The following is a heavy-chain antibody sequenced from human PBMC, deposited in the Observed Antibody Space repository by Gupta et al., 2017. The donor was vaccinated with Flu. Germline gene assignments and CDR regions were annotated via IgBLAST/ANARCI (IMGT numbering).Heavy chain of an antibody. CDR3: ARNRGWEQFDY. V-gene: IGHV3-7*01. J-gene: IGHJ4*02. CDR1: GFTFSDFW. D-gene: IGHD5-24*01. Sequence: EVQLVESGGGLVQPGGSLRLSCAASGFTFSDFWMTWVRQAPGEGLEWVANINQDGSIKNYVDSLKGRFTVSRDNAKNSLFLQMDSLRAEDTAVYFCARNRGWEQFDYWGQGTLVTVSS. CDR2: INQDGSIK.